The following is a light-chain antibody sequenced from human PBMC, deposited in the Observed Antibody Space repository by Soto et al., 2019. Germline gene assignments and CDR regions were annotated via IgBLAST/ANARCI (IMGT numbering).Light chain of an antibody. CDR3: QQRYRWPPIT. Sequence: EIVLTQSPGTLSLSPGERATLSCRASQSVSNNYLAWYQQKPGQAPRLLIYDASNRATGVPARFSGSWSGTDFTLTISSLEPEDFAVYYCQQRYRWPPITFGQGTRLEIK. V-gene: IGKV3D-20*02. CDR1: QSVSNNY. CDR2: DAS. J-gene: IGKJ5*01.